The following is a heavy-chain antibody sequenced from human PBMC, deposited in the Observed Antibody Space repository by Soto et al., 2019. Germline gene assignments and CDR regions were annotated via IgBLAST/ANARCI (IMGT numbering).Heavy chain of an antibody. Sequence: QVQLVESGGGVVQPGRSLRLSCAASGFTFSSYGMHWVRQAPGKGLEWGAVIWYDGSNKYYADSVKGRFTISRDNSKNTLYLQMNSLRAEDTAVYYCARDKRGDYNQGTIDYWGQGTLVTVSS. J-gene: IGHJ4*02. CDR1: GFTFSSYG. CDR3: ARDKRGDYNQGTIDY. V-gene: IGHV3-33*01. D-gene: IGHD4-17*01. CDR2: IWYDGSNK.